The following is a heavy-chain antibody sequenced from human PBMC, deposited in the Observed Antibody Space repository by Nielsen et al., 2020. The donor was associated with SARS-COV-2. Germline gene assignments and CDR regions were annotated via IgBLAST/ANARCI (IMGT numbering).Heavy chain of an antibody. CDR2: IYYSGST. Sequence: RQAPGKGLEWIGSIYYSGSTYYNPSLKSRVTISVDTSKNQFSLKLSSVTAADTAVYHCARHAPGYYDYWGQGTLVTVSS. CDR3: ARHAPGYYDY. V-gene: IGHV4-39*01. J-gene: IGHJ4*02.